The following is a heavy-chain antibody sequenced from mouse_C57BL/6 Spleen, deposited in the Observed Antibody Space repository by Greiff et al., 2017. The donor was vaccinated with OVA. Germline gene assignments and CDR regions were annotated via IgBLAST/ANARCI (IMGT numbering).Heavy chain of an antibody. V-gene: IGHV1-42*01. D-gene: IGHD2-5*01. CDR3: ARTTYYSNYVFLGFEV. CDR1: GYSFTGYY. Sequence: EVQLQQSGPELVKPGASVKISCKASGYSFTGYYMNWVKQSPEKSLEWIGEINPSTGGTTYNQKFKAKATLTVDTSSSTASMQLKSLTSEDSAVYYCARTTYYSNYVFLGFEVWGTGTTVTVSS. J-gene: IGHJ1*03. CDR2: INPSTGGT.